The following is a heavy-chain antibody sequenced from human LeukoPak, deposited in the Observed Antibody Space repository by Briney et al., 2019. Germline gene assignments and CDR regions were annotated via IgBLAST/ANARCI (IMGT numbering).Heavy chain of an antibody. Sequence: GGSLRLSCAASEFTFSSYWMSWVRQVPGRGPEWVANVNRDGSETYYLDSVKGRFTISKDNAKNSLYLQMNSLRAEDTALYHCARNNGMDVWGQGTTVIVSS. V-gene: IGHV3-7*03. CDR1: EFTFSSYW. J-gene: IGHJ6*02. CDR2: VNRDGSET. CDR3: ARNNGMDV.